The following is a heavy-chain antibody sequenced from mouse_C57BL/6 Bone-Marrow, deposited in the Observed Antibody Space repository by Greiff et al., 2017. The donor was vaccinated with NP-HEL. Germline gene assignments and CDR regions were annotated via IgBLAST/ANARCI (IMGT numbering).Heavy chain of an antibody. CDR3: ARHEDHGYSLDY. D-gene: IGHD2-3*01. Sequence: QVHVKQSGAELVKPGASVKLSCKASGYTFTEYTIHWVKQRSGQGLEWIGWFYPGSGSIKYNEKFKDKATLTADKSSSTVYMELSRLTSEDSAVYFCARHEDHGYSLDYWGQGTTLTVSS. J-gene: IGHJ2*01. CDR2: FYPGSGSI. V-gene: IGHV1-62-2*01. CDR1: GYTFTEYT.